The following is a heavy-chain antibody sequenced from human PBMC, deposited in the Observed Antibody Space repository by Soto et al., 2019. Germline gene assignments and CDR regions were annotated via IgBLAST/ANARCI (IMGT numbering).Heavy chain of an antibody. Sequence: GGSLRLSCSASGFTFSSYAMHWVRQAPGKGLEYVSAISSNGGSTYYADSVKGRFTISRDNSKNTLYLQMSSLRAEDTAVYYCVKTYYYDSSGYPLGYWGQGTLVTVSS. J-gene: IGHJ4*02. CDR1: GFTFSSYA. D-gene: IGHD3-22*01. V-gene: IGHV3-64D*08. CDR3: VKTYYYDSSGYPLGY. CDR2: ISSNGGST.